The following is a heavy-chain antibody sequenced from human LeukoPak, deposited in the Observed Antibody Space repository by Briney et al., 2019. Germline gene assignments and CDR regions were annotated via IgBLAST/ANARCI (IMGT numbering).Heavy chain of an antibody. V-gene: IGHV3-33*01. CDR3: ARDRQDYDFWSGYFDY. Sequence: PGGSLRLSCDTSGFTFSRFHMHWLRQAPGKGLEWVAVIWYDGSNKYYADSVKGRFTISRDNSKNTLYLQMNSLRAEDTAVYYCARDRQDYDFWSGYFDYWGQGTLVTVSS. D-gene: IGHD3-3*01. J-gene: IGHJ4*02. CDR1: GFTFSRFH. CDR2: IWYDGSNK.